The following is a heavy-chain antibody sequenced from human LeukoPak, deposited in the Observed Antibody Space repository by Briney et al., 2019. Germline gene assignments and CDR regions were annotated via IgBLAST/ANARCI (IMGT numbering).Heavy chain of an antibody. Sequence: PSETLSLTCTVSGGSISSSSYYWGWIRQPPGKGLEWIGSIYYSGSTYYNPSLKSRVTISVDTSKNQFSLKLSSVTPADTAVYYCARETYYDSNSYSEGMDVWGQGTLVTVSS. J-gene: IGHJ4*02. V-gene: IGHV4-39*07. CDR3: ARETYYDSNSYSEGMDV. CDR2: IYYSGST. CDR1: GGSISSSSYY. D-gene: IGHD3-22*01.